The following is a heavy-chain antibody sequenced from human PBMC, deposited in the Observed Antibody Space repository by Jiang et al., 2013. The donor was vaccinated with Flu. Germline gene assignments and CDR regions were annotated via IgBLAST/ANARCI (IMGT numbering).Heavy chain of an antibody. D-gene: IGHD3-16*02. CDR1: GGSISSYY. J-gene: IGHJ4*02. CDR3: ARKYYDYVWGSYRFDY. V-gene: IGHV4-59*01. Sequence: GLVKPSETLSLTCTVSGGSISSYYWSWIRQPPGKGLEWIGYIYYSGSTNYNPSLKSRVTISVDTSKNQFSLKLSSVTAADTAVYYCARKYYDYVWGSYRFDYWGQGTLVTVSS. CDR2: IYYSGST.